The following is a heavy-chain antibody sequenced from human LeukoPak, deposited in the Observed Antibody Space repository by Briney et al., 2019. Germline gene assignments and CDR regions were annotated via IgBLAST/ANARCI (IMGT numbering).Heavy chain of an antibody. D-gene: IGHD3-3*01. CDR3: ARSGADNDFWSGYGVNWFDP. V-gene: IGHV4-59*01. Sequence: SETLSLTCTVSGGSISSYYWSWIRQPPGKGLEWIGYIYYSGSTNYNPSLKSRVTISVDTSKNQFSLKLSSVTAADTAVYYCARSGADNDFWSGYGVNWFDPWGQGTLVTVSS. CDR1: GGSISSYY. J-gene: IGHJ5*02. CDR2: IYYSGST.